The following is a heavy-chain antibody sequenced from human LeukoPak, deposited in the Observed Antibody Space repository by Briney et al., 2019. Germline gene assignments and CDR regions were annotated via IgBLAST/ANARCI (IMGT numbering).Heavy chain of an antibody. D-gene: IGHD1/OR15-1a*01. CDR2: IKGDGSDT. CDR3: ARDPRNKGFDP. J-gene: IGHJ5*02. CDR1: GFTFSGYW. Sequence: GGSLRLSCAASGFTFSGYWMHWVRQVPGKGLVWVSCIKGDGSDTTYADSVKGRFTLSRDNAKNTLYLQMSRLRVEDMAVYYCARDPRNKGFDPWGQGTLVTVSS. V-gene: IGHV3-74*03.